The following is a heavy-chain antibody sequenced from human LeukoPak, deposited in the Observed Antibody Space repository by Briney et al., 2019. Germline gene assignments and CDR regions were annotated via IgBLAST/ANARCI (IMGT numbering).Heavy chain of an antibody. CDR3: ARADEAARFDY. J-gene: IGHJ4*02. V-gene: IGHV1-46*01. Sequence: GASVKVSCKASGYTFTSYYMHWVRQAPGQGLEWIGIINPSGGSTSYAQKFQGRVTMTRDMSTSTVYMELSSLRSEDTAVYYCARADEAARFDYWGQGTLVTVSS. CDR1: GYTFTSYY. CDR2: INPSGGST. D-gene: IGHD6-6*01.